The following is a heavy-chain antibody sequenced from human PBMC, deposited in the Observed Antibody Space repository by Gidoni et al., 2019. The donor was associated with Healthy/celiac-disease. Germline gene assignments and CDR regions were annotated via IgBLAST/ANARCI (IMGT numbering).Heavy chain of an antibody. CDR1: GFTVSSYW. Sequence: EVQLVESGGGLVKPGGSLRLSCAASGFTVSSYWMHWVRQAPGKGLVWVSRIKSDGSSTSYADSVKGRFTISRDNAKNTLYLQMNSLRAEDTAVYYCARGSSPAAAGLNWFDPWGQGTLVTVSS. D-gene: IGHD6-13*01. J-gene: IGHJ5*02. CDR2: IKSDGSST. V-gene: IGHV3-74*01. CDR3: ARGSSPAAAGLNWFDP.